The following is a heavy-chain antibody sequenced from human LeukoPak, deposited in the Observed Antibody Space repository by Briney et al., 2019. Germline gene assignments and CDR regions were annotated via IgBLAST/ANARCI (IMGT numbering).Heavy chain of an antibody. D-gene: IGHD5-12*01. CDR1: GGSISSYY. CDR2: IYYSGST. Sequence: SETLSLTCTVAGGSISSYYWSWIRQPPGKGLEWIGYIYYSGSTNYNRSLKSRVTIPVDTSQNQFSLKLSSVTAADPAVYYCASAALRTPPTSFPLGGGGTL. J-gene: IGHJ4*02. V-gene: IGHV4-59*12. CDR3: ASAALRTPPTSFPL.